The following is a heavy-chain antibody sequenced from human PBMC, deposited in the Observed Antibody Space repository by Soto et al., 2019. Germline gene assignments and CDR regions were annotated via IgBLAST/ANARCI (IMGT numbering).Heavy chain of an antibody. CDR2: ISYDGSNK. CDR1: GFTFSSYG. Sequence: QVQLVESGGGVVQPGRSLRLSCAASGFTFSSYGMHWVRQAPGKGLEWVAVISYDGSNKYYADSVKGRFTISRDNSKNTLYLQMNSLRAEDTAVYYCAKDPRPSAAGFYWYFDLWGSGTLVTVSS. V-gene: IGHV3-30*18. D-gene: IGHD6-13*01. J-gene: IGHJ2*01. CDR3: AKDPRPSAAGFYWYFDL.